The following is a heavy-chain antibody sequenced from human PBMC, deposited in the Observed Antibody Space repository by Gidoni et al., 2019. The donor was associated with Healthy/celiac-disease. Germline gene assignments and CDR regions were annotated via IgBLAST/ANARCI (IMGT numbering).Heavy chain of an antibody. J-gene: IGHJ3*02. CDR1: GLPFSSYG. V-gene: IGHV3-30*18. CDR2: RSYDGSNK. CDR3: AKLGTAVTGTLDI. D-gene: IGHD6-19*01. Sequence: QVQLVESGVGVVQPGSSLRLSSAAAGLPFSSYGMHWVRQAPGKGLEGVVVRSYDGSNKYYADSVKGRFTISRDNSKNTLYLQRNSLRAEDTAVYYCAKLGTAVTGTLDIWGQGTMVTVSS.